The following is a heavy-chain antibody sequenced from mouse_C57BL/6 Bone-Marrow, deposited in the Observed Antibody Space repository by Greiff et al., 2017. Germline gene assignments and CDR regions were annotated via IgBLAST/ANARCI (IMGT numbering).Heavy chain of an antibody. J-gene: IGHJ2*01. D-gene: IGHD1-1*01. V-gene: IGHV1-64*01. CDR3: SRVPSLDYYVSSYSYYFDY. CDR1: GYTFTSYW. Sequence: VQLQQPGAELVKPGASVKLSCKASGYTFTSYWMHWVKQRPGQGLEWIGMIHPNSGSTNYNEKFKSKATLTVDKSSSTADMQLSSLTSEDSAVYYCSRVPSLDYYVSSYSYYFDYWGQGTTLTVSS. CDR2: IHPNSGST.